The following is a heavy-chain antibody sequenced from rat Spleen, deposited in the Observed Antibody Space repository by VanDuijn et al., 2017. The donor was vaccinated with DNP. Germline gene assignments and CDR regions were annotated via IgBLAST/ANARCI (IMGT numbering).Heavy chain of an antibody. D-gene: IGHD4-3*01. V-gene: IGHV2-8*01. CDR1: GFSLTGYS. CDR3: TRDREFGPDY. CDR2: MRYNGDT. J-gene: IGHJ2*01. Sequence: QVQLTESGPGLVQPSETLSLTCTVSGFSLTGYSVYWVRQPSGKGLEWMGRMRYNGDTSYNLALNSRLSISRDTSKNQVFLKMNSLQTDDTGTYYGTRDREFGPDYWGKGVMVTVSS.